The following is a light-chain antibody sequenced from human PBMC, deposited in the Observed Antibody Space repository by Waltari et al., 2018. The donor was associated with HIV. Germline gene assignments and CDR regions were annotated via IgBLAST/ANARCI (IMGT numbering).Light chain of an antibody. CDR2: DVT. CDR3: CSYAGSSYV. CDR1: SRDVGAYNY. J-gene: IGLJ1*01. Sequence: QSALTQPRSVSGSPGQSVTIPCTGTSRDVGAYNYVSWYQQPPGKAPKLMIYDVTKRPSVVPDRFSGSKSGNTASLTISGLQAEDEADYYCCSYAGSSYVFGTGTNVTVL. V-gene: IGLV2-11*01.